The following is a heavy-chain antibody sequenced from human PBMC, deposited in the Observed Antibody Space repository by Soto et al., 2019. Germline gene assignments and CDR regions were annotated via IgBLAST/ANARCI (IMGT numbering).Heavy chain of an antibody. CDR3: ARIGGSSWIYYYYMDV. J-gene: IGHJ6*03. Sequence: PGGSLRLSCAASGFTFDDYGMSWVRQAPGKGLEWVSGINWNGGSTGYADSVKGRFTISRDNAKNSLYLQMNSLRAEDTALYHCARIGGSSWIYYYYMDVWGKGTTVTVSS. CDR1: GFTFDDYG. CDR2: INWNGGST. V-gene: IGHV3-20*01. D-gene: IGHD6-13*01.